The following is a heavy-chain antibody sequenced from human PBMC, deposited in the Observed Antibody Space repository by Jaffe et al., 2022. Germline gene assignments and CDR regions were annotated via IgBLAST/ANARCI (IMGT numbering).Heavy chain of an antibody. Sequence: QVQLQESGPGLVKPSETLSLTCTVSGGSVSSGSYYWSWIRQPPGKGLEWIGYIYYSGSTNYNPSLKSRVTISVDTSKNQFSLKLSSVTAADTAVYYCARDRVSENDYSNQGLYYYYYYMDVWGKGTTVTVSS. CDR2: IYYSGST. V-gene: IGHV4-61*01. D-gene: IGHD4-4*01. CDR3: ARDRVSENDYSNQGLYYYYYYMDV. J-gene: IGHJ6*03. CDR1: GGSVSSGSYY.